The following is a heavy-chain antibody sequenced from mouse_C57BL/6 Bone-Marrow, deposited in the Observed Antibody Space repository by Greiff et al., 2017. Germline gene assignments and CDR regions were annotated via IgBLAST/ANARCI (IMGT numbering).Heavy chain of an antibody. Sequence: QVQLQQSDAELVKPGASVKISCKVSGYTFTDHTIHWMKQRPEQGLEWIGYIYPRDGSTKYNEKFKGKATLTADKSSSTAYMQLNSLTAEDSAVYCCARRVAYYSNFLDYWGQGTTLTVSS. CDR1: GYTFTDHT. V-gene: IGHV1-78*01. D-gene: IGHD2-5*01. CDR3: ARRVAYYSNFLDY. CDR2: IYPRDGST. J-gene: IGHJ2*01.